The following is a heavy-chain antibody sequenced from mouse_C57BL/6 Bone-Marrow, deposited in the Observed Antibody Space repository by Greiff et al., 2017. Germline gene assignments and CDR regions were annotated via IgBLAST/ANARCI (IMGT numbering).Heavy chain of an antibody. V-gene: IGHV5-16*01. D-gene: IGHD1-1*01. CDR1: GFTFSDYY. CDR3: ARYYYGSRSREDYFDY. Sequence: GKLVESEGGLVQPGSSMKLSCTASGFTFSDYYMAWVRQVPEKGLEWVANINYDGSSTYYLDSLKSRFIISRDNAKNILYLQMSSLKSEDTATYYCARYYYGSRSREDYFDYWGQGTTLTVSS. J-gene: IGHJ2*01. CDR2: INYDGSST.